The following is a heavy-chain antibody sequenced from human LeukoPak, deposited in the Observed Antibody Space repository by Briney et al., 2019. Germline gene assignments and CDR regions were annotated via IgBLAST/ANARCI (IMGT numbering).Heavy chain of an antibody. CDR1: GYTFTSYY. CDR2: INPSGAST. Sequence: ASVKVSCKASGYTFTSYYMHWVRQAPGQGLECMGIINPSGASTSYAQKFQGRVTMTRDMSTSTVYMELSSLRSEDTAVYYCARASLQGAFDIWGQGTMVTVSS. CDR3: ARASLQGAFDI. J-gene: IGHJ3*02. V-gene: IGHV1-46*01.